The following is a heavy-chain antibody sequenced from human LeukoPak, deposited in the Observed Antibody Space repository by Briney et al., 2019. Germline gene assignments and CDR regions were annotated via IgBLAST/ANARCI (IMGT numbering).Heavy chain of an antibody. Sequence: GASVKVSCKASGGTFSSYAISWVRQAPGQGLEWMGRIIPILGIANYAQKFQGGVTITADKSTSTAYMELSSLRSEDTAVYYCARSDTAMGIIDYWGQGTLVTVSS. D-gene: IGHD5-18*01. CDR1: GGTFSSYA. V-gene: IGHV1-69*04. CDR2: IIPILGIA. CDR3: ARSDTAMGIIDY. J-gene: IGHJ4*02.